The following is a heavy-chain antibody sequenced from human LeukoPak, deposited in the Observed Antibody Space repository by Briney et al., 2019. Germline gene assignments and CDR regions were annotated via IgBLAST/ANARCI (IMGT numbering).Heavy chain of an antibody. J-gene: IGHJ4*02. D-gene: IGHD6-19*01. CDR3: ASGAVAEGFDY. Sequence: SETLSLTCAVYGGSFSGYYWSWIRQPPGKGLEWIGEINHSGSTNYNPSLKSRVTISVNTSKNQSSLKLSSVTATDTAVYYCASGAVAEGFDYWGQGTLVTVSS. CDR1: GGSFSGYY. V-gene: IGHV4-34*01. CDR2: INHSGST.